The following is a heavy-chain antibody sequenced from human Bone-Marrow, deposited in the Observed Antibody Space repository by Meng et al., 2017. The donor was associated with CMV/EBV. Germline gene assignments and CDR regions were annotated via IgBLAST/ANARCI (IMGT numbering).Heavy chain of an antibody. CDR2: IYYSGST. V-gene: IGHV4-39*07. D-gene: IGHD1-26*01. CDR3: AKDPLNWEWELLGDDY. CDR1: GGSISSSSYY. J-gene: IGHJ4*02. Sequence: SETLSLTCTVSGGSISSSSYYWGWIRQPPGKGLEWIGSIYYSGSTYYNPSLKSRVTISVDTSKNQFSLKLSSVTAADTAVYYCAKDPLNWEWELLGDDYWGQGTLVTVSS.